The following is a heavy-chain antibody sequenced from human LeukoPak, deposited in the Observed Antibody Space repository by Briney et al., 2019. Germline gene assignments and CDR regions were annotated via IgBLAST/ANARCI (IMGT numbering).Heavy chain of an antibody. CDR3: ARGRLELQSFDY. CDR1: GYSFILYG. Sequence: EGSVKVSCKTSGYSFILYGISWVRQAPGQGPEWMGWMNPNSGNTGYAQKFQGRVTITRNTSISTAYMELSSLRSEDTAVYYCARGRLELQSFDYWGQGTLVTVSS. V-gene: IGHV1-8*03. CDR2: MNPNSGNT. J-gene: IGHJ4*02. D-gene: IGHD1-7*01.